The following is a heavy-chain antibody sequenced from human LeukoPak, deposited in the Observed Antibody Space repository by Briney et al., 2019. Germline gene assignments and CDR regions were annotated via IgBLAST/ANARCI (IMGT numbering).Heavy chain of an antibody. J-gene: IGHJ4*02. D-gene: IGHD2-2*01. CDR3: ARSSPFSRVPAAIGY. CDR2: IKQDGSEK. V-gene: IGHV3-7*01. Sequence: GGSLRLSCAASGFTFSSYWMSWVRQAPGKGLEWVANIKQDGSEKYYVDPVKGRFTISRDNAKNSLYLQMNSLRAEDTAVYYCARSSPFSRVPAAIGYRGQGTLVTVSS. CDR1: GFTFSSYW.